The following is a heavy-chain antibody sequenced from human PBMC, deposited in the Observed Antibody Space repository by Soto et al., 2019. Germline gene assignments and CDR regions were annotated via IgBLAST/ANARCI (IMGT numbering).Heavy chain of an antibody. CDR2: IYHSGST. CDR1: GGSISSDDYY. Sequence: PSETLSLTCTVSGGSISSDDYYCIWIRQPPGKGIEWIGYIYHSGSTYYNPSLKSRVSISVDTSRKQFSLKLSSVTAADTAVYYCARGRAYYDSSGYYYVDHWGQGALVTVSS. CDR3: ARGRAYYDSSGYYYVDH. D-gene: IGHD3-22*01. J-gene: IGHJ4*02. V-gene: IGHV4-30-4*01.